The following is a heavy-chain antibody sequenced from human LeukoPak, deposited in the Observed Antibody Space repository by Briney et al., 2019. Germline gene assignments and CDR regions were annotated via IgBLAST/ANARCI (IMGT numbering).Heavy chain of an antibody. CDR2: VYDSGST. CDR3: VARLGYCSGTSCYEFDP. Sequence: SETLSLTCTVSGGSITSGSYYWGWIRQPPGKGLEWIGCVYDSGSTYYNPSLKGRGTMSVDTSKNQFSLKLSSVTAADTAIYYCVARLGYCSGTSCYEFDPWGQGTLVTVSS. J-gene: IGHJ5*02. CDR1: GGSITSGSYY. V-gene: IGHV4-39*01. D-gene: IGHD2-2*01.